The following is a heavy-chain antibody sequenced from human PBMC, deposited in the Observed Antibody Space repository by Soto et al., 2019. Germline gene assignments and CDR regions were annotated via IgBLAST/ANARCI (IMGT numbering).Heavy chain of an antibody. V-gene: IGHV4-4*02. D-gene: IGHD2-21*01. Sequence: QVQLQESGPGLVKPSGTLSLTCAVSGGSISSNNWWSWVRQPPGKGLEWVGEIHHSGSTYYTPSLKRWLQKTVNKSKDPASLNPSLLTGAVRADYSCVKDIVDSHSSRNYFDPWGQGPLVSVSS. CDR2: IHHSGST. J-gene: IGHJ5*02. CDR3: VKDIVDSHSSRNYFDP. CDR1: GGSISSNNW.